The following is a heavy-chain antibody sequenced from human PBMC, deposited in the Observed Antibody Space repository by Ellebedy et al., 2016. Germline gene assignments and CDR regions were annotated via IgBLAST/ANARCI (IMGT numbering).Heavy chain of an antibody. J-gene: IGHJ6*02. CDR3: ARQKYYDILTGYRYGMDV. CDR2: TNHSGST. V-gene: IGHV4-34*01. D-gene: IGHD3-9*01. CDR1: GGSFSGYY. Sequence: SETLSLXXALYGGSFSGYYWSWIRQPPGKGLAWIGETNHSGSTNYNPSLKSRVTISVDTSKNQFSLKLSSVTAADTAVYYCARQKYYDILTGYRYGMDVWGQGTTVTVSS.